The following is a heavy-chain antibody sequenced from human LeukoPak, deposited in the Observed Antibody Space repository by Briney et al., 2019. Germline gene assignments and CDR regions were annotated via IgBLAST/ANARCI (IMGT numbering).Heavy chain of an antibody. V-gene: IGHV3-48*01. CDR1: GFTFSSYS. CDR3: ARERAYDFWSGYYYYYYGMDV. Sequence: GSLRLSCAASGFTFSSYSMNWVRQAPGKGLEWVSYISSSSSTIYYADSVKGRFTISRDNAKNSLYLQMNSLRAEDTAVYYCARERAYDFWSGYYYYYYGMDVWGQGTTVTVSS. J-gene: IGHJ6*02. D-gene: IGHD3-3*01. CDR2: ISSSSSTI.